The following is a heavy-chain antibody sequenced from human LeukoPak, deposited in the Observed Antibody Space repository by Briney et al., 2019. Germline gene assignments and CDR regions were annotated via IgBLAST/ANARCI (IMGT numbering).Heavy chain of an antibody. J-gene: IGHJ6*03. Sequence: NPSETLSLTCSVSGGSISSGNYYWNWIRQPAGKGLEWIGRVYGSGSANYNPSLKSRVTISVDTSKNQFSLKLSSVTAADTAVYYCASAGYYDSSGSLSYYYYYMDVWGRGTTVTVSS. CDR3: ASAGYYDSSGSLSYYYYYMDV. V-gene: IGHV4-61*02. CDR2: VYGSGSA. CDR1: GGSISSGNYY. D-gene: IGHD3-22*01.